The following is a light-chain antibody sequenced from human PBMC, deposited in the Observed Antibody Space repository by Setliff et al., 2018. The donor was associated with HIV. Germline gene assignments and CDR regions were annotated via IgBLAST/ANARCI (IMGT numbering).Light chain of an antibody. J-gene: IGLJ1*01. CDR1: INNIGSYNR. Sequence: QSALTQPPSVSGSPGQSIIISCTGTINNIGSYNRVSWYQQRPGTAPKLIIFEVNKRPSGVSNRFSGSKSGSTASLAISGLQADDEGDYYCCSFIRSNTFYVLGTGTKVTVL. CDR3: CSFIRSNTFYV. V-gene: IGLV2-23*02. CDR2: EVN.